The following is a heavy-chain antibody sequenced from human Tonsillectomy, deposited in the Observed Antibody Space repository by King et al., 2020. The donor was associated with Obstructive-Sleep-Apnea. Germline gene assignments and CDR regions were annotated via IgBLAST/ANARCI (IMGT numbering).Heavy chain of an antibody. CDR1: GGSISSYY. D-gene: IGHD3-16*01. Sequence: VQLQESGPGLVKPSETLSLTCTVSGGSISSYYWSWIRQPPGKGLEWIGYIYYSGSTNYSPSLKSRVTISVDTSKNQFSLKLTSVTAADTAVYYCARVGGSRSPFQPWGQGTLVTVSS. CDR3: ARVGGSRSPFQP. V-gene: IGHV4-59*01. J-gene: IGHJ1*01. CDR2: IYYSGST.